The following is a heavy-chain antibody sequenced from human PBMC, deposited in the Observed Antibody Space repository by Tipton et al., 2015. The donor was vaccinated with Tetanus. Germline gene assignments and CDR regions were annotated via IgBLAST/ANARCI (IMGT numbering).Heavy chain of an antibody. Sequence: LSLTCNVSGGSISSAAFYWGWIRQTPGKGLEWVAYISASGHPIFYTDSVKGRFTISTDNTKNHLYLQMNSLRVEDTGLYFCARDNYDSKDFSDYWGQGTLITVSS. J-gene: IGHJ4*02. D-gene: IGHD3-3*01. CDR2: ISASGHPI. CDR3: ARDNYDSKDFSDY. V-gene: IGHV3-11*01. CDR1: GGSISSAAFY.